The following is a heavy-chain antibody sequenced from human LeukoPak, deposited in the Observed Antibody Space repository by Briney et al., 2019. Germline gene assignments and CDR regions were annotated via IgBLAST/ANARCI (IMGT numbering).Heavy chain of an antibody. J-gene: IGHJ4*02. CDR3: ARRVGYCSGGSCYYFDY. CDR2: IKQDGSEK. CDR1: GFTFSSYW. Sequence: GGSLRLSCAASGFTFSSYWMSWVRQAPGKGLEWVANIKQDGSEKYYVDSVKGRFTISRDNAKNSLYLQMNSLRAEDTAVYYCARRVGYCSGGSCYYFDYRGQGTLVTVSS. V-gene: IGHV3-7*01. D-gene: IGHD2-15*01.